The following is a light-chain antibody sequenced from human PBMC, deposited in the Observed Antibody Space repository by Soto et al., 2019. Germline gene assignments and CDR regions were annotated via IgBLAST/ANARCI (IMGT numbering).Light chain of an antibody. CDR1: SSDVGFYNF. CDR3: SSYTGSTTAV. Sequence: QSALTQPASVSGSPGQSITISCTGTSSDVGFYNFVSWYQQSPGKAPKLMIYEVSNRPSGVSNRFSGSKSDNTASLTISGLQAEDEADYYCSSYTGSTTAVFGTGTKLTVL. CDR2: EVS. V-gene: IGLV2-14*01. J-gene: IGLJ1*01.